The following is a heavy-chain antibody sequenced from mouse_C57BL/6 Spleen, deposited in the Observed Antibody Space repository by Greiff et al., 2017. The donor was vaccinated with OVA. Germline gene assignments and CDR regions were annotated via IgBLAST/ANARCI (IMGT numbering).Heavy chain of an antibody. CDR3: ARSGTGGAWFAY. CDR2: IYPGDGDT. Sequence: VKLVESGPELVKPGASVKISCKASGYAFSSSWMNWVKQRPGKGLEWIGRIYPGDGDTNSNGKFKGKATLTADKSSSTAYMQLSSLTSEDSAVYFCARSGTGGAWFAYWGQGTLVTVSA. CDR1: GYAFSSSW. J-gene: IGHJ3*01. V-gene: IGHV1-82*01. D-gene: IGHD4-1*01.